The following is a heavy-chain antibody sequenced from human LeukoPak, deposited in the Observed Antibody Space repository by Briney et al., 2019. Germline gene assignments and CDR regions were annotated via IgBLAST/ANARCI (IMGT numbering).Heavy chain of an antibody. Sequence: ASVKVSCKASGYTFTSYYMHWVRQAPGQGLEWRGWINPNSGGTNYAQKFQGRVTMTRDTSISTAYMELSRLRSDDTAVYYCARDQVRKQLATATYWGQGTLVTVSS. CDR1: GYTFTSYY. V-gene: IGHV1-2*02. CDR3: ARDQVRKQLATATY. CDR2: INPNSGGT. D-gene: IGHD6-13*01. J-gene: IGHJ4*02.